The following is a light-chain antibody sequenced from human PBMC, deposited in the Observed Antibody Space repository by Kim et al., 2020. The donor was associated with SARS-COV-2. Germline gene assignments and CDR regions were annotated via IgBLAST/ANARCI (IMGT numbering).Light chain of an antibody. J-gene: IGKJ4*01. CDR3: QQRRTWPLT. CDR2: DAS. CDR1: QSIGDW. Sequence: SALGQRATLSCRASQSIGDWLAWYQQRSGQAPRLLIYDASIRATGIPARFSGSGSGTDFTLTISSLEPEDFAVYYCQQRRTWPLTFGGGTKVDIK. V-gene: IGKV3-11*01.